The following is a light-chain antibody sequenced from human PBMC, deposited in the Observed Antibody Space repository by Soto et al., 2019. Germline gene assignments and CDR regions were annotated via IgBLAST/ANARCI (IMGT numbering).Light chain of an antibody. V-gene: IGKV3-20*01. CDR2: GIS. Sequence: EIVLTQSPATLSLSAGERATLSCRASQSVTNSYLAWYQQKPGQAPRPLIYGISNRATGIPDRFSGSGSGTEFTLTISSLQPDDFATYYCQHYNSYSEAFGQGTKVDIK. CDR3: QHYNSYSEA. J-gene: IGKJ1*01. CDR1: QSVTNSY.